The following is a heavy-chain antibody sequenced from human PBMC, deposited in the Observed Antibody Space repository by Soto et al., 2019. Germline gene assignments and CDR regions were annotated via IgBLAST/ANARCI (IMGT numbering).Heavy chain of an antibody. V-gene: IGHV3-21*01. Sequence: GGSLRLSCAASGFTFSSYSMNWVHQAPGKGLEWVSSISSSSSYIYYADSVKGRFTISRDNAKNSLYLQMNSLRAEDTAVYYCARVTGYSSGWYDAFDIWGQGTMVTVSS. CDR1: GFTFSSYS. J-gene: IGHJ3*02. D-gene: IGHD6-19*01. CDR2: ISSSSSYI. CDR3: ARVTGYSSGWYDAFDI.